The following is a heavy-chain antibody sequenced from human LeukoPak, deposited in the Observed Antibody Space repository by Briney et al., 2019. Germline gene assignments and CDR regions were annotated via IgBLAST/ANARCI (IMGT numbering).Heavy chain of an antibody. D-gene: IGHD4-23*01. CDR3: AGGKGDY. V-gene: IGHV3-53*01. J-gene: IGHJ4*02. Sequence: PGGSLRLSCAAFGFTVSSNYMSWVRQAPGKGLEWVSVIYSGGSTYYADSVKGRFTISRDNSKNTLYLQMNSLRAEDTAVYYCAGGKGDYWGQGTLVTVSS. CDR1: GFTVSSNY. CDR2: IYSGGST.